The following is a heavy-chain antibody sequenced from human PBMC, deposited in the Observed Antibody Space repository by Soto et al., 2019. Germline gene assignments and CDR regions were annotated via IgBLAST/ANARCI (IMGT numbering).Heavy chain of an antibody. Sequence: SETLSLTCAVSGYPIYSGCYCAWIRQYPRKGLERIGSIYHAGSVYYKPSLNGRVALSMETSKNHFSLKLTSVTAADTSVYYCATTFDYYGMDVWGQGTTVTVSS. J-gene: IGHJ6*02. V-gene: IGHV4-38-2*01. CDR2: IYHAGSV. CDR1: GYPIYSGCY. CDR3: ATTFDYYGMDV.